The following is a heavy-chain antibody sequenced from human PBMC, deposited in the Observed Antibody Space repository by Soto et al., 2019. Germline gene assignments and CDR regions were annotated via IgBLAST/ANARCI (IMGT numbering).Heavy chain of an antibody. J-gene: IGHJ4*02. Sequence: SETLSLTCTVSGGSISSYYWSWIRQPPGKGLEWIGYIYYSGSTNYNPSLKSRVTISVDTSKNQFSLKLSSVTAADTAVYYCARNPELPSRIAAAGSLFDYWGQGTLVTVSS. CDR1: GGSISSYY. CDR3: ARNPELPSRIAAAGSLFDY. CDR2: IYYSGST. V-gene: IGHV4-59*01. D-gene: IGHD6-13*01.